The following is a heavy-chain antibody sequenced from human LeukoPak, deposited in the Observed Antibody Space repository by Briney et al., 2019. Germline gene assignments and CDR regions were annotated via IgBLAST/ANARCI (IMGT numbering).Heavy chain of an antibody. CDR1: GFTFTDYW. V-gene: IGHV3-7*01. CDR3: ARAGSLGYCSGGSCYIPSDY. CDR2: IKENGNEQ. J-gene: IGHJ4*02. D-gene: IGHD2-15*01. Sequence: GGSLRLSCTSSGFTFTDYWMSWVRQAPGQGPEWVAHIKENGNEQYYADSVKGRFTISRDNAKKSLCLQMNSLRAEDTAVYYCARAGSLGYCSGGSCYIPSDYWGQGTLVTVSS.